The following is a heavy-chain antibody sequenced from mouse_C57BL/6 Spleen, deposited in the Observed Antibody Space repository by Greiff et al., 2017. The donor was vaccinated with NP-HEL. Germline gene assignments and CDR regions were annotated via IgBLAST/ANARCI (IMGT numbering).Heavy chain of an antibody. V-gene: IGHV1-15*01. CDR3: HVYYGSSYGYFDV. CDR1: GYTFTDYE. CDR2: IDPETGGT. J-gene: IGHJ1*03. Sequence: VKLVESGAELVRPGASVTLSCKASGYTFTDYEMHWVKQTPVHGLEWIGAIDPETGGTAYNQKFKGKAILTADKSSSTAYMVLRSLTSEDSAVYYCHVYYGSSYGYFDVWGTGTTVTVSS. D-gene: IGHD1-1*01.